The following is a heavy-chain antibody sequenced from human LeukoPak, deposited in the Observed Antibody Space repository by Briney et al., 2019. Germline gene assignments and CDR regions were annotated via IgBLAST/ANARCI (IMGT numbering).Heavy chain of an antibody. CDR3: ARVPMVRGVINPWFDP. J-gene: IGHJ5*02. D-gene: IGHD3-10*01. CDR2: MNPNSGNT. CDR1: GYTFTSYD. V-gene: IGHV1-8*01. Sequence: GASVKVSCKASGYTFTSYDINWVRQATGQGLEWMGWMNPNSGNTGYAQKFQGRVTMTRNTSISTAYMELSSLRSEDTAVYYCARVPMVRGVINPWFDPWGQGTLVTVSS.